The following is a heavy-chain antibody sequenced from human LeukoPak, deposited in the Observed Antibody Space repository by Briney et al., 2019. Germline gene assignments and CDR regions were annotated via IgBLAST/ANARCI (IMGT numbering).Heavy chain of an antibody. Sequence: TGGSLRLSCAASGFTFSSYAMSWVRQAPGKGLEWVSSILGNGDRTYYADSVKGRFTISRDNSKNTLYLQMNSLRAEDTAMYYCAKGSKGTYDYWGQGTLVTVSS. CDR2: ILGNGDRT. CDR3: AKGSKGTYDY. J-gene: IGHJ4*02. CDR1: GFTFSSYA. V-gene: IGHV3-23*01.